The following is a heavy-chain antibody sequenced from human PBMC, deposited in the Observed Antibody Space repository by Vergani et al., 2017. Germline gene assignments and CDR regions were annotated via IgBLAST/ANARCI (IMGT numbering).Heavy chain of an antibody. CDR1: GFTFSSYS. V-gene: IGHV3-66*01. D-gene: IGHD3-10*01. CDR3: AKGEVGGSTFDY. J-gene: IGHJ4*02. CDR2: IYSGGST. Sequence: EVQLVESGGGLVKPGGSLRLSCAASGFTFSSYSMNWVRQAPGKGLEWVSVIYSGGSTYYADSVKGRFTISRDNSKNTLYLQMNSLRAEDTAVYYCAKGEVGGSTFDYWGQGTLVTVSS.